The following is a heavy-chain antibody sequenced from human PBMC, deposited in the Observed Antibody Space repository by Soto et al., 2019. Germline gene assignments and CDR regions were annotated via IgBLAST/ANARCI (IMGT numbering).Heavy chain of an antibody. CDR1: GGSISSFTYY. V-gene: IGHV4-39*01. Sequence: SETLSLTCSVSGGSISSFTYYWGWIRQPAGKGLEWIGTVYYNENTYYNPSLKSRVTITVDTAKNQFSLNLRSVTAADTAMYFCARRERYYGSPRWFDPWGPGTLVTVSS. J-gene: IGHJ5*02. CDR3: ARRERYYGSPRWFDP. D-gene: IGHD3-10*01. CDR2: VYYNENT.